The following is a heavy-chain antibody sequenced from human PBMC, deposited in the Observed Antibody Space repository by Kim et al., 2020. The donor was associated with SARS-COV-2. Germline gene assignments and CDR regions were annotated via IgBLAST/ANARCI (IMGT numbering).Heavy chain of an antibody. CDR1: GYTFTSYY. D-gene: IGHD1-26*01. CDR2: INPSGGST. V-gene: IGHV1-46*01. Sequence: ASVKVSCKASGYTFTSYYMHWVRQAPGQGLEWMGIINPSGGSTSYAQKFQGRVTMTRDTSTSTVYMELSSLRSEDTAVYYCASSLQWLGATDYYYYGMDVWGQGTTVTVSS. CDR3: ASSLQWLGATDYYYYGMDV. J-gene: IGHJ6*02.